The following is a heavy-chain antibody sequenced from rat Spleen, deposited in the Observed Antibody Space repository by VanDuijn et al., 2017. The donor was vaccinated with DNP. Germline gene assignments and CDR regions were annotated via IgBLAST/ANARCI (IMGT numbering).Heavy chain of an antibody. Sequence: EVKLVESGGGLVQPGRSLKLSCAASGFNFNDYWMGWVRQAPTKGLEWVAYIHYDGGTTYYGDSVKGRFKISRDNAENTLYLQMYSLRSEDMATYYCATSPGPNWFAYWGQGTLVTVSS. CDR1: GFNFNDYW. CDR3: ATSPGPNWFAY. CDR2: IHYDGGTT. J-gene: IGHJ3*01. D-gene: IGHD1-4*01. V-gene: IGHV5-20*01.